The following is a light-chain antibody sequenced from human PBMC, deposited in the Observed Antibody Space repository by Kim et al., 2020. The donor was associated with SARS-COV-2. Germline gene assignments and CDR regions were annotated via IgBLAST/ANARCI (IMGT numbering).Light chain of an antibody. CDR3: KQYNNWPSYT. CDR1: QSVSSN. CDR2: GAS. V-gene: IGKV3-15*01. Sequence: EIVMTQSPATLSVSPGKRATLSCRASQSVSSNLAWYQQKPGQAPRLLIYGASSRATGIPARFSGSGSGTDFTLTISSLESEEFAVYYCKQYNNWPSYTFGQGTKLEIK. J-gene: IGKJ2*01.